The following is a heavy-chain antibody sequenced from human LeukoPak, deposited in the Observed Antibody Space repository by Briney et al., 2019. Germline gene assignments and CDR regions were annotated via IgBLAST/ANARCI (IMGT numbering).Heavy chain of an antibody. V-gene: IGHV3-33*01. CDR3: ARLWGSVSGYFDY. J-gene: IGHJ4*02. CDR2: IWYDGSDK. D-gene: IGHD2-21*01. CDR1: GYTFSSHG. Sequence: PGRSLRLSCAVSGYTFSSHGVHWVRQAPGKGLEWVAAIWYDGSDKYYADSVKGRFTISRDNSKNMLYLQMDSLRAEDTALYYCARLWGSVSGYFDYWGQGTLVTVSS.